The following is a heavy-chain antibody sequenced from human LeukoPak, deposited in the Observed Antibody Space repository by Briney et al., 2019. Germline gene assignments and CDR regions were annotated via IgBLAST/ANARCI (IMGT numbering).Heavy chain of an antibody. Sequence: SETLSLTCTVSGGSISSSSYYWGWIRQPPGKGLQWIGSIYYSGSTYYNPSLKSRVTISVDTSKNQFSLKLSSVTAADTAVYYCARGVRGVILSWFDPWGQGTLVTVSS. CDR1: GGSISSSSYY. CDR2: IYYSGST. D-gene: IGHD3-10*01. V-gene: IGHV4-39*01. J-gene: IGHJ5*02. CDR3: ARGVRGVILSWFDP.